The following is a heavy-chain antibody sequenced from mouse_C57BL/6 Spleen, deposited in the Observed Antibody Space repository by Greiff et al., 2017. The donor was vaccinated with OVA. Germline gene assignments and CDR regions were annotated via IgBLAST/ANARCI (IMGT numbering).Heavy chain of an antibody. J-gene: IGHJ4*01. CDR2: IYPGSGST. Sequence: QVQLQQPGAELVKPGASVKMSCKASGYTFTSYWITWVKQRPGQGLEWIGDIYPGSGSTNYNEKFKSKATLTVDTSSSTAYMQLSSLTSEDSAVYSCARDYYGSSYAMDYWGQGTSVTVSS. CDR1: GYTFTSYW. D-gene: IGHD1-1*01. CDR3: ARDYYGSSYAMDY. V-gene: IGHV1-55*01.